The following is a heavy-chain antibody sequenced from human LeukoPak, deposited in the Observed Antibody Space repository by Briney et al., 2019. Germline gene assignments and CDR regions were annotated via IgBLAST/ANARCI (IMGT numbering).Heavy chain of an antibody. J-gene: IGHJ2*01. CDR2: INHSGST. CDR3: ARAEGGTLPPWYFDL. Sequence: PSETLSLTCTISNYSISSGHYWSWIRQPPGKGLEWIGEINHSGSTNYNPSLKSRVTISVDTSKNQFSLKLSSVTAADTAVYYCARAEGGTLPPWYFDLWGRGTLVTVSS. D-gene: IGHD2-15*01. CDR1: NYSISSGHY. V-gene: IGHV4-38-2*02.